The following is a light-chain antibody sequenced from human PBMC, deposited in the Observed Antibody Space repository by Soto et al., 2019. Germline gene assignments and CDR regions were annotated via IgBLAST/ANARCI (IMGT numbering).Light chain of an antibody. CDR2: DVT. CDR3: CSYAGNYTLL. V-gene: IGLV2-11*01. CDR1: SRDVGIYNY. J-gene: IGLJ2*01. Sequence: QSVLTQPRSVSGSPGQSVTVSCTGTSRDVGIYNYVSWYQQRPGTAHKVMIYDVTKRPSGVPDRFSGSTSANTASLTISGLQADDEADYYCCSYAGNYTLLFGGGTKVTVL.